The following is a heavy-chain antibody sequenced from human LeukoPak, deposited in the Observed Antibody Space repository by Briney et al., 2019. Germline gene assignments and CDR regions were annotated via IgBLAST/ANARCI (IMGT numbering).Heavy chain of an antibody. CDR1: GSTFSNYG. D-gene: IGHD6-25*01. CDR2: IVYDGSDK. V-gene: IGHV3-30*02. CDR3: AERDAAGLDY. J-gene: IGHJ4*02. Sequence: GGSLRLSCGASGSTFSNYGMHWVRQGPGKGLEWVALIVYDGSDKHYADSVRGRFTIFRDNSRTTVYLQMNSLRPEDTAVYYCAERDAAGLDYWGQGTLVTVSS.